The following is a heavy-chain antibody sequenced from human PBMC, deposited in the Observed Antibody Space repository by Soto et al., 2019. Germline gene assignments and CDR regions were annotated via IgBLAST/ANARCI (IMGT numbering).Heavy chain of an antibody. D-gene: IGHD3-22*01. Sequence: ASVKVSCKASGYTFTTYGMHWVRQAPGQRREWMGWINAGNGNTKYSQKFQDRVTITRDTPASTAYMELSSLRSEDTAVYYCASSKYYDSSGPDYWGQGTLVTVSS. CDR2: INAGNGNT. V-gene: IGHV1-3*01. CDR3: ASSKYYDSSGPDY. CDR1: GYTFTTYG. J-gene: IGHJ4*02.